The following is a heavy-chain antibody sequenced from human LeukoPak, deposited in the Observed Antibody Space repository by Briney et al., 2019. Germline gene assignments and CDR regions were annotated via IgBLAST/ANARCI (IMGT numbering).Heavy chain of an antibody. J-gene: IGHJ3*02. CDR2: IIPIFGTA. Sequence: SVKVSCKASGGTFSSYAISWVRQAPGRGLEWMGRIIPIFGTANYAQKFQGRVTITTDESTSTAYMELSSLRSEDTAVYYCARGRRWLQVQNAFDIWGQGTMVTVSS. V-gene: IGHV1-69*05. CDR1: GGTFSSYA. D-gene: IGHD5-24*01. CDR3: ARGRRWLQVQNAFDI.